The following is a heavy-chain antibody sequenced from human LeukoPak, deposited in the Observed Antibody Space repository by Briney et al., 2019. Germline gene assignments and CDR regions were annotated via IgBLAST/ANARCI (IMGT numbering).Heavy chain of an antibody. V-gene: IGHV3-23*01. CDR1: GFTFSSYA. J-gene: IGHJ4*02. Sequence: TGESLRLSCAASGFTFSSYAMSWVRQAPGKGLQWVSAISSSGSSTYYADSVNGHFTVSRDNSKNTLYLQFNSLRVEDRAVYYCAKMTTASGSRFDYWGQGTLVTVSS. CDR2: ISSSGSST. D-gene: IGHD3-10*01. CDR3: AKMTTASGSRFDY.